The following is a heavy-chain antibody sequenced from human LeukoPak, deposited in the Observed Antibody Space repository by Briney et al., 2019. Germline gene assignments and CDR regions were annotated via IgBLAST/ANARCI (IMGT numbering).Heavy chain of an antibody. Sequence: GSLKLSFATSGFPLSSYSMNRVRPAPGKGPEWVPFLNSSSSYIYYADSVKGRFTISRDNAKNSLYLQMNSLRAEDTAVYYCARDRSYVVVAAGAWFDPWGQGTLVTVSS. D-gene: IGHD2-15*01. J-gene: IGHJ5*02. CDR1: GFPLSSYS. V-gene: IGHV3-21*01. CDR2: LNSSSSYI. CDR3: ARDRSYVVVAAGAWFDP.